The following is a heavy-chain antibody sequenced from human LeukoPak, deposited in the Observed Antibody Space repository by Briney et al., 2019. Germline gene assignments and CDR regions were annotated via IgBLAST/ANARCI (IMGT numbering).Heavy chain of an antibody. V-gene: IGHV3-21*01. CDR3: ARDGPAIKYYDILTGYYSDAFDI. CDR2: ISSSSSYI. J-gene: IGHJ3*02. Sequence: GGSLRLSCAASGFTFSSYAMSWVRQAPGKGLEWVSSISSSSSYIYYADSVKGRFTISRDNAKNSLYLQMNSLRAEDTAVYYCARDGPAIKYYDILTGYYSDAFDIWGQGTMVTVSS. CDR1: GFTFSSYA. D-gene: IGHD3-9*01.